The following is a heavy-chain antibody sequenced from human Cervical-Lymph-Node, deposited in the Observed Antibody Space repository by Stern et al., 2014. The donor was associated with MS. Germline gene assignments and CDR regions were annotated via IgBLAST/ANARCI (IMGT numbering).Heavy chain of an antibody. D-gene: IGHD6-19*01. J-gene: IGHJ5*02. Sequence: VQLQESGPGLVKPSETLSLTCTVSGGYISSYYWSWIRPPPGKGLEWIGNIYYSGSTNYNPSLKSRVTISVDTSKNQFSLKLSSVTAADTAVYYCARTYSSGWYAGGWFDPWGQGTLVTVSS. CDR3: ARTYSSGWYAGGWFDP. CDR1: GGYISSYY. V-gene: IGHV4-59*01. CDR2: IYYSGST.